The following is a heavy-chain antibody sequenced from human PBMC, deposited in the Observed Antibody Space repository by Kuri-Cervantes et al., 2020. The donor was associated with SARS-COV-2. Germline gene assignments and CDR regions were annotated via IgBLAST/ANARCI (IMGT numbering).Heavy chain of an antibody. D-gene: IGHD4-17*01. Sequence: GESLKISCAASGFTFSSYEMNWVCQAPGKGLEWVSYISSSGSTIYYADSVKGRFTISRDNAKNSLYLQMNSLRAEDTAVYYCARGDYGDYGDYWGQGTLVTVSS. CDR2: ISSSGSTI. CDR3: ARGDYGDYGDY. CDR1: GFTFSSYE. J-gene: IGHJ4*02. V-gene: IGHV3-48*03.